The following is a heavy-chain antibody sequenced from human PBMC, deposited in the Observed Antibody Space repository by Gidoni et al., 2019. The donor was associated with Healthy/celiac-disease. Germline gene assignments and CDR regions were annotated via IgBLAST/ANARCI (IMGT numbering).Heavy chain of an antibody. D-gene: IGHD2-2*01. Sequence: QVQLQESGPGLVKPSETLSLTCTVSGGSLSSYYWSWIRQPPGKGLEWIGYIYYSGSTNYNPSLKSRVTISVDTSKNQFSLKLSSVTAADTAVYYCAREVVVVPAADYYMDVWGKGTTVTVSS. CDR1: GGSLSSYY. CDR2: IYYSGST. J-gene: IGHJ6*03. V-gene: IGHV4-59*01. CDR3: AREVVVVPAADYYMDV.